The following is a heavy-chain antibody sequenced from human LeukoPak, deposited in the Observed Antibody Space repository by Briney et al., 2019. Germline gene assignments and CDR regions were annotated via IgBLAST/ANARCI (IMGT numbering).Heavy chain of an antibody. CDR3: ARGWRLRLGESYIDY. CDR1: EFTFSSYA. J-gene: IGHJ4*02. D-gene: IGHD3-16*01. Sequence: GSLRLSCAASEFTFSSYAMSWVRQAPGKGLEWVSFISGTGGNTYYADSVKGRFTISRDNAKNSLYLQMNSLRAEDTAVYYCARGWRLRLGESYIDYWGQGTLVTVSS. CDR2: ISGTGGNT. V-gene: IGHV3-23*01.